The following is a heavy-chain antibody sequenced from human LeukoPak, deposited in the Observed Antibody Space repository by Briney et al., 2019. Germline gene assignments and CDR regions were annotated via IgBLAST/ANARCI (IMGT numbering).Heavy chain of an antibody. CDR1: GFTFSSYW. J-gene: IGHJ4*02. D-gene: IGHD5-18*01. CDR3: ARHLSGVTGYTYGRGIDY. V-gene: IGHV3-7*01. Sequence: AGSLRLSCAASGFTFSSYWMSWVRQAPGKGLEWVANIKKDGSEKYYVDSVKGRFTISRDNAKTSLYLQMNSLRAEDTAVYYCARHLSGVTGYTYGRGIDYWGQGTLVTVSS. CDR2: IKKDGSEK.